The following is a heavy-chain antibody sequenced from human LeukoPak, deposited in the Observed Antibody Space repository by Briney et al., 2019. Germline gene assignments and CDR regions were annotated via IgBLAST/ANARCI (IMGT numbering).Heavy chain of an antibody. D-gene: IGHD5-18*01. CDR3: ATEGSGYSYGYHY. J-gene: IGHJ4*02. CDR2: ISSSSSTI. V-gene: IGHV3-48*04. Sequence: GGSLRLSCAASGFTFSSYAMSWVRQAPGKGLEWVSYISSSSSTIYYADSVKGRFTISRDNAKNSLYLQMNSLRAEDTAVYYCATEGSGYSYGYHYWGQGTLVTVSS. CDR1: GFTFSSYA.